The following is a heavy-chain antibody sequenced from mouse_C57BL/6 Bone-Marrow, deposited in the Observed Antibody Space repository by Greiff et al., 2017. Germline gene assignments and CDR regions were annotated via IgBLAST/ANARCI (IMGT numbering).Heavy chain of an antibody. CDR2: ITPNNGGT. D-gene: IGHD2-14*01. J-gene: IGHJ2*01. V-gene: IGHV1-18*01. CDR1: GYTFTDYN. CDR3: ARGWDRDY. Sequence: VQLQQSGPELVKPGASVKIPCKASGYTFTDYNMDWVKQSHGKSLEWIGDITPNNGGTIYNQKFKGKATLTVDKSSSTAYMELRSLTSEDTAVYYCARGWDRDYWGQGTTLTVSS.